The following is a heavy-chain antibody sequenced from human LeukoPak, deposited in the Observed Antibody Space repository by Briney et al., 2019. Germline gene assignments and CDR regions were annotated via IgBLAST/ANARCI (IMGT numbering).Heavy chain of an antibody. CDR2: FDPEDGET. D-gene: IGHD3-22*01. CDR3: ATDTYYYDSSGYSPLDY. CDR1: GYTFTSYY. J-gene: IGHJ4*02. Sequence: ASVKVSCKASGYTFTSYYMHWVRQAPGKGLEWMGGFDPEDGETIYAQKFQGRVTMTEDTSTDTAYMELSSLRSEDTAVYYCATDTYYYDSSGYSPLDYWGQGTLVTVSS. V-gene: IGHV1-24*01.